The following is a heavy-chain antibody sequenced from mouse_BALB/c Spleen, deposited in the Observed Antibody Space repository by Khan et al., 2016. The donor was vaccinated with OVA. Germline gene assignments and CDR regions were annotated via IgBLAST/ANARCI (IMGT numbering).Heavy chain of an antibody. CDR3: ARNYDYDEGLAY. CDR1: GFSLTTYG. Sequence: VQLKESGPGLVQPSQSLSITCTVSGFSLTTYGVHWVRQSPGKGLEWLGVIWSGGSTDYNAAFISRLSISKDSSKSQVFFKMNSLQVNDTAIYYCARNYDYDEGLAYWGQGTLVTGSA. D-gene: IGHD2-4*01. CDR2: IWSGGST. V-gene: IGHV2-2*02. J-gene: IGHJ3*01.